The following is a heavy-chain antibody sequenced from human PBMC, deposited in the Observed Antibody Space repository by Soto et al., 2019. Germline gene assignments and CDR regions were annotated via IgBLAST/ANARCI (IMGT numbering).Heavy chain of an antibody. V-gene: IGHV1-3*01. CDR2: INAGNGNT. D-gene: IGHD2-2*01. CDR3: ARDIVVVPAASLWFDP. CDR1: GYTFTSYA. Sequence: ASVKVSCKASGYTFTSYAMHWVRQAPGQRLEWMGWINAGNGNTKYSQRLQGRVTITRDTSASTAYMELSSLRSEDTAVYYCARDIVVVPAASLWFDPWGQGTLVTVSS. J-gene: IGHJ5*02.